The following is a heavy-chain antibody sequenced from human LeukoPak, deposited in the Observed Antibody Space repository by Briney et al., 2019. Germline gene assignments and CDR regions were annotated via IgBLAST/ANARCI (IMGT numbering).Heavy chain of an antibody. CDR1: GYSISSGYY. D-gene: IGHD6-13*01. V-gene: IGHV4-38-2*02. CDR2: IYHSGST. Sequence: SETLSLTCTVSGYSISSGYYWGWIRQPPGKGLEWIGSIYHSGSTYYNPSLKSRVTISVDTSKNQFSLKLSSVTAADTAVYYCARKPTYTSSWHTACDYWGQGTLVTVSS. J-gene: IGHJ4*02. CDR3: ARKPTYTSSWHTACDY.